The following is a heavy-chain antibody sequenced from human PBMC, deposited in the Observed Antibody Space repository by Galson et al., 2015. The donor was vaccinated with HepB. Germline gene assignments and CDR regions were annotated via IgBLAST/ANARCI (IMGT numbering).Heavy chain of an antibody. D-gene: IGHD4-11*01. V-gene: IGHV3-7*01. CDR3: ASDPAGYSDSARQNQGAY. J-gene: IGHJ4*02. CDR1: GFTFSSYW. CDR2: IKQDGSET. Sequence: SLRLSCAASGFTFSSYWMSWVRQAPGKGLEWVANIKQDGSETNYADSVKGRFTISRDNAKNSLYLQMNSLRAEDTAVYYCASDPAGYSDSARQNQGAYWGRGTLSTVSS.